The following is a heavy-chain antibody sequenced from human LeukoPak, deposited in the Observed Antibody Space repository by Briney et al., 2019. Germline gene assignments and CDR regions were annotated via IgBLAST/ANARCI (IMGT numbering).Heavy chain of an antibody. Sequence: ASVTVSCKASGYTFTRYGMSWVRQAPGQGLEWMGWISGSNGNTNYAQKLQGRVTMTTDTSPGTAYMELRSLRSDDTAVYYCARSGRGTYYYFDYWGQGTLVTVSS. CDR3: ARSGRGTYYYFDY. CDR1: GYTFTRYG. CDR2: ISGSNGNT. J-gene: IGHJ4*02. V-gene: IGHV1-18*01. D-gene: IGHD1-26*01.